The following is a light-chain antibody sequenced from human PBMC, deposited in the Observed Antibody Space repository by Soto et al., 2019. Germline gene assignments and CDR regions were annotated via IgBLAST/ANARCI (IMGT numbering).Light chain of an antibody. CDR2: SHS. Sequence: QSALTQPPSASGNPGQRVAFSCSGSSSNIGANTVNWYQQLPGAAPKLLIYSHSQRPSGVPDRVSGSKSGTSASLAISGLQSDDEADYYCAAWDDSLNVYVFGTGTKVNV. CDR1: SSNIGANT. V-gene: IGLV1-44*01. J-gene: IGLJ1*01. CDR3: AAWDDSLNVYV.